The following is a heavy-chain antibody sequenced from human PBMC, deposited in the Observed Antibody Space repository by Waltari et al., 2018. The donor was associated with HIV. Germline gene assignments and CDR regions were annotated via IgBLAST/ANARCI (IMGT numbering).Heavy chain of an antibody. CDR2: ISYYGDNK. Sequence: QVQLVESGGGVVQPGRSLRLSCAASGFTFSSYGMHWVRQAPGKGLEWVTVISYYGDNKYYADSVKSRFTISRDNSKNTLYLQMNSLRPEDTAVYYCARGASGWSPGYWGQGTLVTVSS. D-gene: IGHD6-19*01. V-gene: IGHV3-30*03. CDR1: GFTFSSYG. CDR3: ARGASGWSPGY. J-gene: IGHJ4*02.